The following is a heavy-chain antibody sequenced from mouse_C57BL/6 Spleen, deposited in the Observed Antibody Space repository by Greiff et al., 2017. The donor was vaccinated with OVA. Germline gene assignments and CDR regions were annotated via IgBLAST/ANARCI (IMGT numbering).Heavy chain of an antibody. Sequence: EVQLMESGGGLVKPGGSLKLSCAASGFTFSDYGMHWVRQAPEKGLEWVAYISSGSSTIYYADTVKGRFTISRDNAKNTLFLQMTSLRSEDTAMYYCARGDYGNRYWYFDVWGTGTTVTVSS. CDR2: ISSGSSTI. V-gene: IGHV5-17*01. J-gene: IGHJ1*03. D-gene: IGHD2-1*01. CDR1: GFTFSDYG. CDR3: ARGDYGNRYWYFDV.